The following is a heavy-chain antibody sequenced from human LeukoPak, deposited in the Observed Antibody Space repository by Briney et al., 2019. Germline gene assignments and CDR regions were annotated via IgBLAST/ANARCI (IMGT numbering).Heavy chain of an antibody. CDR2: IYYSGST. Sequence: PSETLSLTCTVSGGSISSYYWSWIRQPPGKGLEWIGCIYYSGSTNYNPSLKSRVTISVDTSKNQFSLKLSSVTAADTAVYYCARLHYYDSSGYYYDYWGQRTLVTVSS. J-gene: IGHJ4*02. V-gene: IGHV4-59*08. CDR1: GGSISSYY. D-gene: IGHD3-22*01. CDR3: ARLHYYDSSGYYYDY.